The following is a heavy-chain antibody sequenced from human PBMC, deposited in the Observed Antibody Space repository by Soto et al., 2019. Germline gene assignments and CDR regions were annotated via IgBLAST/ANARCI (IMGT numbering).Heavy chain of an antibody. Sequence: QLQLQESGPGLVKPSETLSLTCTVSGDSISSNNYYCGWIRQPPGKGLEWIGSIYYSGSTYYNPSLKSRVTMSIDKSKRQFSLKLSSVTAADTAVYYCARHPGYAVPTVYATHYFNSWGQGILVTVSA. J-gene: IGHJ4*02. CDR2: IYYSGST. CDR1: GDSISSNNYY. D-gene: IGHD2-8*01. CDR3: ARHPGYAVPTVYATHYFNS. V-gene: IGHV4-39*01.